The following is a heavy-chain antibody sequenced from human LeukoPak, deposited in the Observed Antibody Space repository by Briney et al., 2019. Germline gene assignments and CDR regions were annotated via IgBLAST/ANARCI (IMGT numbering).Heavy chain of an antibody. CDR2: IKQDGSEK. CDR1: GFTFSSYW. V-gene: IGHV3-7*01. D-gene: IGHD3-22*01. J-gene: IGHJ6*03. Sequence: GGSLRLSCAAFGFTFSSYWMSWVRQAPGKGLEWVANIKQDGSEKYYVDSVKGRFTISRDNAKNSLYLQMNSLRAEDTAVYYCARVATMIVVVITSINYYYYMDVWGKGTTVTVSS. CDR3: ARVATMIVVVITSINYYYYMDV.